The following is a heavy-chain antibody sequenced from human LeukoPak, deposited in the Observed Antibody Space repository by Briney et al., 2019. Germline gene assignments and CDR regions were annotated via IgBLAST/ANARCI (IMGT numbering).Heavy chain of an antibody. CDR2: ISNDGGNK. CDR1: GFTFSSYA. Sequence: GGSLRLSCAASGFTFSSYAMHWVRQAPGKGLEWVAGISNDGGNKYYVDSLKGRFTVSRDNSIDTLYLQMNSLRPDDTAVYYCASDAMSAPGDYWGQGTLLTVSS. V-gene: IGHV3-30*03. CDR3: ASDAMSAPGDY. D-gene: IGHD2-2*01. J-gene: IGHJ4*02.